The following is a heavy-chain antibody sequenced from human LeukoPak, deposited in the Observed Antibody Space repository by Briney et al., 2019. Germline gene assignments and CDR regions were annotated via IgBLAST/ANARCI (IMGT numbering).Heavy chain of an antibody. J-gene: IGHJ1*01. CDR2: ISGSGGST. D-gene: IGHD3-22*01. V-gene: IGHV3-23*01. CDR3: AKGPPYYYDSSGYYPKEYFQH. Sequence: GGSLRLSCAASGFTFSSYAMSWVRQAPGNGLEWVTAISGSGGSTYYADSVKGRFTISRDNSKNTLYLQMNSLRAEDTAVYYCAKGPPYYYDSSGYYPKEYFQHWGQGTLVTVSS. CDR1: GFTFSSYA.